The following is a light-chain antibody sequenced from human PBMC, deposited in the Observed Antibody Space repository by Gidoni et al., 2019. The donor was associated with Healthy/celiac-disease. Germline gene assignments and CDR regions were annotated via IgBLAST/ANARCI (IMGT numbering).Light chain of an antibody. V-gene: IGKV1-33*01. J-gene: IGKJ4*01. CDR3: QQYDNLPPALT. Sequence: DIQIPQSPSSLSASVGDRVTITCQARQDISNYLNLYQPEPGKAPKLLIYDASNLETGVPSRVSGSGSGTDFTFTISSLQPEDIATYYCQQYDNLPPALTFGGGTKVEIK. CDR1: QDISNY. CDR2: DAS.